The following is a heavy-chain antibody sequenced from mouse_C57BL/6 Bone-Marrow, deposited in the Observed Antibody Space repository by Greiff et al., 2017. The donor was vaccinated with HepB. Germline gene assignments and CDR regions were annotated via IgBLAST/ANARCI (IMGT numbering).Heavy chain of an antibody. CDR1: GYTFTDYY. D-gene: IGHD2-10*01. CDR3: ARWGSYRGFDY. CDR2: INPYNGGT. V-gene: IGHV1-19*01. J-gene: IGHJ2*01. Sequence: VQLKESGPVLVKPGASVKMSCKASGYTFTDYYMNWVKQSHGKSLEWIGVINPYNGGTSYNQKFKGKATLTVDKSSSTAYMELNSLTSEDSAVYYCARWGSYRGFDYWGQGTTLTVSS.